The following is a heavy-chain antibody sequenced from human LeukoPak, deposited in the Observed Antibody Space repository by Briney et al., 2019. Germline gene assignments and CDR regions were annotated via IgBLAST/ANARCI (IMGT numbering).Heavy chain of an antibody. CDR2: ISAYNGNT. V-gene: IGHV1-18*01. Sequence: ASVNVSCKASGYTLTRYGISWVRQAPGQGLEWMGWISAYNGNTNYAQNPQGRVTMTTDTSTSTAYMELRSLRSDDTAVYNCARIGIVGATTHDYYYMDVCGKGTTGTVS. CDR3: ARIGIVGATTHDYYYMDV. CDR1: GYTLTRYG. D-gene: IGHD1-26*01. J-gene: IGHJ6*03.